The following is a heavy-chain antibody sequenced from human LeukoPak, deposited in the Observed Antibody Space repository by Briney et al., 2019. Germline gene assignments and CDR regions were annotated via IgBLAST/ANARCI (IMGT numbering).Heavy chain of an antibody. J-gene: IGHJ3*02. CDR3: ARGGKKQWLTLNSAFDI. CDR2: INHSGST. D-gene: IGHD6-19*01. CDR1: GGSFSGYY. V-gene: IGHV4-34*01. Sequence: PSETLSLTCAVYGGSFSGYYWSWIRQPPGKGLEWIGEINHSGSTNYNPSLKSRVTISVDTSKNQFSLKLSSVTAADTAVYYCARGGKKQWLTLNSAFDIWGQGTMVTVSS.